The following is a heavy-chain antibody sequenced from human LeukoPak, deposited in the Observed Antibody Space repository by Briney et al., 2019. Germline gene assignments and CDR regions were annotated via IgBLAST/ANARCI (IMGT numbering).Heavy chain of an antibody. CDR1: GFTLCSYS. V-gene: IGHV3-23*01. CDR3: ARRGYNLDFDY. CDR2: ISGSGGST. Sequence: GGFPRLSFAGSGFTLCSYSLSRGRQAPGEGGGGVSAISGSGGSTYYADSVKGRFTISRDNSKNTLYLQMNSLTAEDTAVYYCARRGYNLDFDYWGRGTLVTVSS. D-gene: IGHD5-18*01. J-gene: IGHJ4*02.